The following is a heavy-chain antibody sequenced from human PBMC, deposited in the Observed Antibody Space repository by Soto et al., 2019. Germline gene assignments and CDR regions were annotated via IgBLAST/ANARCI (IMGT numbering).Heavy chain of an antibody. CDR3: ARMVRGSNIDYYYYMDV. Sequence: QVQLVQSGAEVKKPGASVKVSCKASGYTFTSHGISWVRQAPGQGLEWMGWISANNGDTNYAQKFQGRVTVTTDTSTSTGYMELRSLRSEDTAVYYCARMVRGSNIDYYYYMDVWGIGTTVTASS. J-gene: IGHJ6*03. CDR2: ISANNGDT. D-gene: IGHD3-10*01. V-gene: IGHV1-18*01. CDR1: GYTFTSHG.